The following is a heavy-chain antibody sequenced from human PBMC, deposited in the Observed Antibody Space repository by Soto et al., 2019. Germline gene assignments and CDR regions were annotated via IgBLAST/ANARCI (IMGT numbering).Heavy chain of an antibody. CDR3: ANVSHTIFGALGYFDY. V-gene: IGHV3-23*01. D-gene: IGHD3-3*01. CDR2: ISGSGGST. J-gene: IGHJ4*02. CDR1: GFSFSSYA. Sequence: GGSLRLSCAASGFSFSSYAMSWVRQAPGKGLEWVSAISGSGGSTYYADSVKGRFTISRDNSKNTLYLQMNSLRAEDTAVYYCANVSHTIFGALGYFDYWGQGTLVTVSS.